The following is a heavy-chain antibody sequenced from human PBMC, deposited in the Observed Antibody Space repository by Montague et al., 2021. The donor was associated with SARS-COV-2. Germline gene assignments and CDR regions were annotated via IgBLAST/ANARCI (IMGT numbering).Heavy chain of an antibody. Sequence: SETLSLTCAVDGGSFTGYPWKRFRQPPGKELVWWGEDKHPGGTNYNPSLMSRVTISIDMSKNQFSLNLESVTAADTAADFCGRVILSATSNPFDCWGPGTLVTVSS. CDR2: DKHPGGT. J-gene: IGHJ4*02. V-gene: IGHV4-34*01. CDR3: GRVILSATSNPFDC. CDR1: GGSFTGYP. D-gene: IGHD2-15*01.